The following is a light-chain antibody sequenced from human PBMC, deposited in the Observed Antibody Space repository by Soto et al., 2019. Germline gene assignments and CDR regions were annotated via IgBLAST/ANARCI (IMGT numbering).Light chain of an antibody. J-gene: IGLJ2*01. CDR2: DNT. CDR3: QSYDTSLSASV. Sequence: QSVLTQPPSVSGAPGQRVTISCTGSRSNIGAGYAVHWYQQLPGTAPKLLIYDNTNRPSGVPDRFSASESSTSASLAITGLQSEDEADYYCQSYDTSLSASVFGGGTKVTVL. V-gene: IGLV1-40*01. CDR1: RSNIGAGYA.